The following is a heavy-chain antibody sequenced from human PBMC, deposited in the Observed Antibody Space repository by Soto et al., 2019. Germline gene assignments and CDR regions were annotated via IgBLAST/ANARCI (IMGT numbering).Heavy chain of an antibody. Sequence: PSETLAITCTDSGDSISSYHWSWIRQPPGKGLEWIGYIYYSGSTNYNPSLKSRVTISVDTSKNQFSLKLSSVTAADTAVYYCARARGRYCSGGSCASRLPTLDYWGQGTLVTVSS. V-gene: IGHV4-59*01. CDR2: IYYSGST. J-gene: IGHJ4*02. CDR3: ARARGRYCSGGSCASRLPTLDY. CDR1: GDSISSYH. D-gene: IGHD2-15*01.